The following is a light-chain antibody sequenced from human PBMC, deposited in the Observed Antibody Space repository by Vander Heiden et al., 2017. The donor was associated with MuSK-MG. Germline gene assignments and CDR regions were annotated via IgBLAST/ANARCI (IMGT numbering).Light chain of an antibody. CDR1: QRVTTN. J-gene: IGKJ2*01. CDR2: EAS. CDR3: QQDNTLNI. Sequence: EIVMTQSPDTLSASPGERATLSCRASQRVTTNLAWYQQKPGQAPRLLIYEASKSANGIPKRIDGSGYGTEFTLTSSGRQYEDFAVYYGQQDNTLNIFGQGTKMXFK. V-gene: IGKV3-15*01.